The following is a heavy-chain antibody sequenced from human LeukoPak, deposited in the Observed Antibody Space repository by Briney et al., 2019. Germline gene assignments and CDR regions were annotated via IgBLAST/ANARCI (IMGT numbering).Heavy chain of an antibody. D-gene: IGHD3-9*01. Sequence: PGGSLRLSCAASGFTFSSYAMSWVRQAPGKGLEWVSAISGSGGSTYYADSVKGRFTISRDNSKNTLYLQMNSLRAEDTAVYYCAKGVDWLSYYYGMGVWGQGTTVTVSS. V-gene: IGHV3-23*01. CDR1: GFTFSSYA. J-gene: IGHJ6*02. CDR3: AKGVDWLSYYYGMGV. CDR2: ISGSGGST.